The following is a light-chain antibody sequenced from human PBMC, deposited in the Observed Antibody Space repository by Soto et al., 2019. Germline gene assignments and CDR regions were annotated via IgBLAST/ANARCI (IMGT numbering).Light chain of an antibody. CDR1: QSISTY. V-gene: IGKV1-39*01. CDR3: QQSYSRPRT. Sequence: DIQMTQSPSSLSASWGDIVTITCLSSQSISTYLNWYQQKPGKAPNLLIYTTSNLESGVPSRFSGSGSGTDFTLTINSLQPEDFATYFCQQSYSRPRTFGQGTKVDIK. J-gene: IGKJ1*01. CDR2: TTS.